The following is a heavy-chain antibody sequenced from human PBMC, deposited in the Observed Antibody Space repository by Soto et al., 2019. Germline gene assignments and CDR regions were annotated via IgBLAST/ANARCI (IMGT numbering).Heavy chain of an antibody. Sequence: PGGSLRLSCAASGFTFSSYWMSWVRQAPGKGLEWVAKIKQDGSEKYYVDSVNGRFTISRDNAKNSLYLQMNSLRAEDTAVYYCARCPPGYSSSWYVRFAKYYFDYWGQGTLVTVSS. V-gene: IGHV3-7*01. D-gene: IGHD6-13*01. CDR1: GFTFSSYW. J-gene: IGHJ4*02. CDR2: IKQDGSEK. CDR3: ARCPPGYSSSWYVRFAKYYFDY.